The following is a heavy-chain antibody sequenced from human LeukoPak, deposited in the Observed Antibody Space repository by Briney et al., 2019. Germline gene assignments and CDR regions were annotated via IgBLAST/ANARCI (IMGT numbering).Heavy chain of an antibody. CDR1: GFAFGDYA. V-gene: IGHV3-49*04. J-gene: IGHJ4*02. CDR2: IRSETYGGTT. Sequence: GRSLRLSCTTSGFAFGDYAMSWVRQAPGKGLEWVGFIRSETYGGTTEYAASVKGRFTISRDDSKSIAYLQMNSLKTEDTAVYSCTRGTVYGGNLFWGQGTLVTVSS. D-gene: IGHD4-23*01. CDR3: TRGTVYGGNLF.